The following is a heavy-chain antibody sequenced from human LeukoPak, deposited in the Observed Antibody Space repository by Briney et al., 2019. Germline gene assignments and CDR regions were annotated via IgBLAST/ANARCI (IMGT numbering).Heavy chain of an antibody. J-gene: IGHJ4*02. V-gene: IGHV1-8*03. D-gene: IGHD5-18*01. CDR3: ATPTMRGPSYGYVRLLN. CDR1: GYTFTSFD. CDR2: MNPSSGDT. Sequence: ASVKVSCKASGYTFTSFDINWERQATGQGPEWMGWMNPSSGDTGYAQKFQGRVTFTRDTSTNTAYMELSSLTSEDTAVYYCATPTMRGPSYGYVRLLNWGQGSLVTVSS.